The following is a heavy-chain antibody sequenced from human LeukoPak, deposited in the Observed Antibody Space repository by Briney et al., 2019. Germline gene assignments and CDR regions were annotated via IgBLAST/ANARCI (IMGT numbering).Heavy chain of an antibody. CDR2: INNIGDII. J-gene: IGHJ4*02. D-gene: IGHD4-17*01. Sequence: PGGSLRLSCAASGFSFSSYEMNWVRQSPGKGLEWVSYINNIGDIIYYADSVKGRFTISRDNAKNSLYLQMNSLRAEDTAVYHCVREGLGFAHGFDYWGQGALVTVSS. CDR3: VREGLGFAHGFDY. CDR1: GFSFSSYE. V-gene: IGHV3-48*03.